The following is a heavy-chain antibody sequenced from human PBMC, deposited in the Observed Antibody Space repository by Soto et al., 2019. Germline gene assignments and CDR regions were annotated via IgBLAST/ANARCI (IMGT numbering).Heavy chain of an antibody. CDR2: TYYRSKWYN. J-gene: IGHJ5*02. Sequence: PSQTLSLTCAISGDSVSSNSAAWNWIRQSPSRGLEWLGRTYYRSKWYNDYAVSVKSRITINPDTSKNQFSLQLNSVTPEDTAVYYCARARWGYCSGGSCYSEGWFDPWGQGTLVTVS. CDR1: GDSVSSNSAA. CDR3: ARARWGYCSGGSCYSEGWFDP. V-gene: IGHV6-1*01. D-gene: IGHD2-15*01.